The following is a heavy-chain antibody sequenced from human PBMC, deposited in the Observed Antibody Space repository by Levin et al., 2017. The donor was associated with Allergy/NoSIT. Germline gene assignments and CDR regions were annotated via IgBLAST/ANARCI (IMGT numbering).Heavy chain of an antibody. CDR3: AKSRAPYDYVWGVTGGY. CDR1: GFTFSSYG. Sequence: GESLKISCAASGFTFSSYGMHWVRQAPGKGLEWVAVISYDGSNKYYADSVKGRFTISRDNSKNTLYLQMNSLRAEDTAVYYCAKSRAPYDYVWGVTGGYWGQGTLVTVSS. D-gene: IGHD3-16*01. V-gene: IGHV3-30*18. CDR2: ISYDGSNK. J-gene: IGHJ4*02.